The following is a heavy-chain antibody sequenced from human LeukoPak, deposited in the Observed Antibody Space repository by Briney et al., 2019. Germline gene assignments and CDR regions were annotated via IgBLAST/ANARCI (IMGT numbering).Heavy chain of an antibody. CDR2: ISAYNGNT. D-gene: IGHD3-3*01. J-gene: IGHJ4*02. Sequence: ASVKVSCKASGYTFTSYGISWVRQAPGQGLEWMGWISAYNGNTNYAQKLQGRVTMTTDTSTSTAYMELRSLRSDDTAVYYCARSESRVTIFGVVHMVDYWGQGTLVTVSS. CDR3: ARSESRVTIFGVVHMVDY. V-gene: IGHV1-18*01. CDR1: GYTFTSYG.